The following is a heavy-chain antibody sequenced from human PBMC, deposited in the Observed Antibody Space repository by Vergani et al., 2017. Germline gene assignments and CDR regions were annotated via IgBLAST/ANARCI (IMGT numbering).Heavy chain of an antibody. Sequence: VQLVESGGGVVQPGRSLRLSCAASGFTFSSYAMHWVRQAPGKGLEWVAVISYDGSNKYYADSVKGRFTISRDNSKNTVYLQMDSLRTEDTAMYYCATKSPFNDYWGHGSLVIVSS. J-gene: IGHJ4*01. V-gene: IGHV3-30-3*01. CDR3: ATKSPFNDY. CDR1: GFTFSSYA. CDR2: ISYDGSNK.